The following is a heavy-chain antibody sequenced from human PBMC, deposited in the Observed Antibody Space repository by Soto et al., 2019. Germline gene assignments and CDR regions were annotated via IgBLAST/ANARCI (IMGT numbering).Heavy chain of an antibody. Sequence: GASVKVSCKASGYTFTSYGIIWVRHAPGQGLEWMGWISAYNGNTNYAQKLQGRVTMTTDTSTSTAYMELRSLRSDDTAVYYCALEAIYDYIWGSGEAFDIWGQGTMVTVSS. CDR1: GYTFTSYG. D-gene: IGHD3-16*01. J-gene: IGHJ3*02. CDR2: ISAYNGNT. CDR3: ALEAIYDYIWGSGEAFDI. V-gene: IGHV1-18*01.